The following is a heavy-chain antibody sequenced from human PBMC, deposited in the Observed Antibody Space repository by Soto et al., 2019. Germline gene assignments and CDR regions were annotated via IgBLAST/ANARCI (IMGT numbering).Heavy chain of an antibody. CDR1: GGSISSSSYY. Sequence: SETLSLTCTVSGGSISSSSYYWGWIRQPPGKGLEWIGSIYYSGSTYYNPSLKSRVTISVDTSKNQFSLKLSSVTAADTAVYYCARHVAGALLWFGSPTRFDPWGQGTLVTVSS. CDR2: IYYSGST. V-gene: IGHV4-39*01. CDR3: ARHVAGALLWFGSPTRFDP. D-gene: IGHD3-10*01. J-gene: IGHJ5*02.